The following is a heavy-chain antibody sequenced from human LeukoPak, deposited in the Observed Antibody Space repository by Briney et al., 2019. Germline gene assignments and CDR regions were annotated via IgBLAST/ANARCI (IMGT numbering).Heavy chain of an antibody. CDR1: GGSISSFY. CDR2: IYYSGSA. D-gene: IGHD1-26*01. CDR3: ARAVYRMNGTGAPFDY. Sequence: PSETLSLTCTVSGGSISSFYWSWIRQPPGKGLEWIGYIYYSGSANYNPSLKSRVTISVDTSKNQFSLKLNSVTAADTAVYYCARAVYRMNGTGAPFDYWGQGTLVTVSS. J-gene: IGHJ4*02. V-gene: IGHV4-59*01.